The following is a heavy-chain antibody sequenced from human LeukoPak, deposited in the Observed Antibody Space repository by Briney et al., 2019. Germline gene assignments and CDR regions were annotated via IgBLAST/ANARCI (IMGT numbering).Heavy chain of an antibody. Sequence: ASVKVSCKASGYTFTRYGISWVRQAPGQGLEWMGWLSAYNGNTNYAQKLQDRVTMTTDTSTSTAYMELRSLRSDDTAVYYCARERGRRSSSSNYYYYYMDVWGKGTTVTVSS. J-gene: IGHJ6*03. CDR1: GYTFTRYG. D-gene: IGHD6-6*01. CDR3: ARERGRRSSSSNYYYYYMDV. CDR2: LSAYNGNT. V-gene: IGHV1-18*01.